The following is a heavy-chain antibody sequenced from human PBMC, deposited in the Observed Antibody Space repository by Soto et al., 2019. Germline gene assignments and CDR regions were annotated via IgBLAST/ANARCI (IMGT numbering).Heavy chain of an antibody. J-gene: IGHJ6*02. V-gene: IGHV1-69*13. Sequence: ASVKRSCKASGCPFSSYALSWVRHTPGQGLEWMGGIIPIFGTANYAQKFQGRVTITADESTSTAYMELSSLRSEDTAVYYCESIAARFYYYGMDVWGQGTTVTVSS. CDR3: ESIAARFYYYGMDV. CDR2: IIPIFGTA. CDR1: GCPFSSYA. D-gene: IGHD6-6*01.